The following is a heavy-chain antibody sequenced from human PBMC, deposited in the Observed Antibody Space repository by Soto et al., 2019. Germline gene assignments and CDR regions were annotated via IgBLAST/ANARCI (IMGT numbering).Heavy chain of an antibody. J-gene: IGHJ3*02. Sequence: SATRSLTCTVSGASLSSGYYYWGWIRQPPGKGLEWIGSIHYSESSYFYPSLQSRVTISLDTSQNQISLNLSSVTGADTAVYYCARSRGPRKRNAFDIWGQGTMVT. V-gene: IGHV4-39*01. CDR1: GASLSSGYYY. CDR2: IHYSESS. D-gene: IGHD3-10*01. CDR3: ARSRGPRKRNAFDI.